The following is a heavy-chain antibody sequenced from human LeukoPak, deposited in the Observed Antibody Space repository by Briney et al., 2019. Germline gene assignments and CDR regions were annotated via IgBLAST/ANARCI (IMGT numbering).Heavy chain of an antibody. V-gene: IGHV3-23*01. CDR2: ISGSGGST. Sequence: GGSLRLSCAASGFTFSSYAMSWVRQAPGKGLEWVSAISGSGGSTYYADSVKGRFTISRDNSKNTLYLQMNSLRAEDTAVYYCAKVSVVVVAATQVFDYWGQGTLVTVSS. D-gene: IGHD2-15*01. CDR1: GFTFSSYA. J-gene: IGHJ4*02. CDR3: AKVSVVVVAATQVFDY.